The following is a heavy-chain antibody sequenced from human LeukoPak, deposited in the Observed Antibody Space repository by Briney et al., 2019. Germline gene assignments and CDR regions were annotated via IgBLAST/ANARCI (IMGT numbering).Heavy chain of an antibody. CDR1: GDSMNDYY. J-gene: IGHJ5*02. CDR3: ARDRYCSGGVCYSGRFDP. V-gene: IGHV4-59*01. Sequence: SETLSLTCTVSGDSMNDYYWTWIRQPPGKGLEWIGYVHYSGSTDYNPSLKSRVAISLDTSKNQFSLKLSSVTAADTAVYYCARDRYCSGGVCYSGRFDPWGQGTLVTVSS. CDR2: VHYSGST. D-gene: IGHD2-15*01.